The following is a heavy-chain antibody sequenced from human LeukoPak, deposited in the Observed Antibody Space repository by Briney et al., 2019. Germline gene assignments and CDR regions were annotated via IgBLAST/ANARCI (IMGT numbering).Heavy chain of an antibody. CDR3: AKDSDTSGWYPDY. CDR1: GFTFSSYG. Sequence: GGSLRLSCAASGFTFSSYGMHWVRQAPGKGLEWVTLTSHDGSNQYYADAVKGRFTISRDNSKNTLYLQMHSLRAEDTAVYFCAKDSDTSGWYPDYWGQGTLVTVSS. J-gene: IGHJ4*02. CDR2: TSHDGSNQ. V-gene: IGHV3-30*18. D-gene: IGHD6-19*01.